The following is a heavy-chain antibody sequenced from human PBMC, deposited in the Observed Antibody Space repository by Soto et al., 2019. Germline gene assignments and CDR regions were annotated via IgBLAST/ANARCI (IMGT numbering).Heavy chain of an antibody. Sequence: QVQLQESGPGLVKPSGTLSLTCAVSGDSVSSPYYWCWVRQPPGKGLEWNGEVFHTGTTSYNPSLRSRVTISMDKSINQFSLDLSSVTAADTAVYYCARSAGWYAIHAWGPGTLVIVSS. V-gene: IGHV4-4*02. CDR1: GDSVSSPYY. D-gene: IGHD6-19*01. CDR2: VFHTGTT. CDR3: ARSAGWYAIHA. J-gene: IGHJ5*02.